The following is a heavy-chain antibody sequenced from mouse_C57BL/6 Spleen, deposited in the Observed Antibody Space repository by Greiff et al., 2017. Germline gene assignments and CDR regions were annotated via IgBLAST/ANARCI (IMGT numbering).Heavy chain of an antibody. CDR1: GYTFTDYY. J-gene: IGHJ3*01. V-gene: IGHV1-26*01. CDR3: ANMVTTRGFAY. CDR2: INPNNGGT. Sequence: EVQLQQSGPELVKPGASVKISCKASGYTFTDYYMNWVKQSHGKSLEWIGDINPNNGGTSYNQQFKGKATLTVDKSSSTAYMELRSLTSEDSAVYYCANMVTTRGFAYWGQGTLVTVSA. D-gene: IGHD2-2*01.